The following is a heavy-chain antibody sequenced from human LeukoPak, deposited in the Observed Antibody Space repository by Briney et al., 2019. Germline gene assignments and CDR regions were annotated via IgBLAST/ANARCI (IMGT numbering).Heavy chain of an antibody. CDR2: MYYSGST. J-gene: IGHJ2*01. D-gene: IGHD3-22*01. Sequence: SETLSLTCSVSGGSISNYYWSWIRQPPGKGLEWIGSMYYSGSTNYNPSLKSRATISEDTSKKQFSLKLSSVTAADTAVYYCARAGYDTIGFWYFDLWGRGTLVTVSS. CDR1: GGSISNYY. CDR3: ARAGYDTIGFWYFDL. V-gene: IGHV4-59*01.